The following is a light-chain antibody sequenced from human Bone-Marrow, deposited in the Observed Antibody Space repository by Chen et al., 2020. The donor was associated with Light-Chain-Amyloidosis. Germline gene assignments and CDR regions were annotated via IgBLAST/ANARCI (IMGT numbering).Light chain of an antibody. CDR1: TGMIVTSYT. V-gene: IGLV5-45*01. J-gene: IGLJ3*02. CDR3: VIWHNDAVV. Sequence: QAVLTQPPSLSTSHGASASLTCTLRTGMIVTSYTIFWYQQKPGSPPQILLRYKSVSDTEVGSGVLCRFSGSQDASANAGILRISVLQSEYEADYYCVIWHNDAVVFGGGAKLSVL. CDR2: YKSVSDT.